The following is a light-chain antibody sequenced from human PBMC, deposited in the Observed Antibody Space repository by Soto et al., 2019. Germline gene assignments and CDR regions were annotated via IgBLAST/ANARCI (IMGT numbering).Light chain of an antibody. V-gene: IGKV3-11*01. Sequence: EIVLTQSPATLSLSPGERATLSCRASQSVGYHLAWYQQKPGQAPRLLTYDASNRATGIPARFSGSGSGTDFTLAISSLEPEDFAVYYCQQRSNWPPFTFGGGTKVDIK. CDR1: QSVGYH. CDR3: QQRSNWPPFT. CDR2: DAS. J-gene: IGKJ4*01.